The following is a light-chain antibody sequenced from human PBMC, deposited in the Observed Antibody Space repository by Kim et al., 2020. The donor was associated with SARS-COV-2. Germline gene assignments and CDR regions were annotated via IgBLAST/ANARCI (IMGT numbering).Light chain of an antibody. CDR2: DAT. Sequence: DIQMTQSPSSVSASAGDRVTITCRASQGIRNWLAWYQQKPGKAPKLLIHDATRLESGAPSRFSGSGSGTDFTLTISSLRPEDSATYYCQQINSVPLTFGGGTKVEI. V-gene: IGKV1-12*01. CDR1: QGIRNW. J-gene: IGKJ4*01. CDR3: QQINSVPLT.